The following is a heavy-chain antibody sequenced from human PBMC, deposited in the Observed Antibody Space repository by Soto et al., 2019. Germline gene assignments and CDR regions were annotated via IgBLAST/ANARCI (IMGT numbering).Heavy chain of an antibody. V-gene: IGHV3-13*01. D-gene: IGHD3-10*01. CDR1: GFPFSSYD. Sequence: EVQLVQSGGGLVQPGGSLRLSCAASGFPFSSYDMHWVRQVEGKGLEWVSSIGADGDTYFLVSVRGRFTVSRDNAENSLFLQMNSLTVGETATYYCAGGAGMDYWDQGTLVSVSS. CDR2: IGADGDT. CDR3: AGGAGMDY. J-gene: IGHJ4*02.